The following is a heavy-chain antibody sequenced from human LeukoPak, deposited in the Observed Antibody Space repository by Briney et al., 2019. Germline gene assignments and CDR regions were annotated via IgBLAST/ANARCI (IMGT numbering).Heavy chain of an antibody. D-gene: IGHD6-19*01. J-gene: IGHJ3*02. CDR3: ARDEVAVTGAGVFDI. CDR2: IYSAGTT. Sequence: PGGSLRLSCAASGFSVSTNYMSWVRQAPGKGLEWVSVIYSAGTTYYADSVKGRFTISRDKSKNTLHLQMNSQRAEDTAVYYCARDEVAVTGAGVFDIWGPGTMVSVSS. V-gene: IGHV3-53*01. CDR1: GFSVSTNY.